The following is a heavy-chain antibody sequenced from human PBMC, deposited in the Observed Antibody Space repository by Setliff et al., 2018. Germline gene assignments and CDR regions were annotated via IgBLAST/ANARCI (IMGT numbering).Heavy chain of an antibody. CDR1: GYNFNISW. Sequence: PGESLKISCKDSGYNFNISWIGWVRLMPGKGLDWLGIIYPGDSHIKYSPSLQGQVTISADKSINTAYLQWSSLKASDTAIYYCTRHEDRNKCTSSSCYRENDAFDVWGQGAMVTVSS. V-gene: IGHV5-51*01. CDR3: TRHEDRNKCTSSSCYRENDAFDV. D-gene: IGHD2-2*01. J-gene: IGHJ3*01. CDR2: IYPGDSHI.